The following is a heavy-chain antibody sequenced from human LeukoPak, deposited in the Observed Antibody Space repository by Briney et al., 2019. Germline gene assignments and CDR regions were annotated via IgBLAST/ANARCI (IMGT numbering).Heavy chain of an antibody. V-gene: IGHV1-18*01. D-gene: IGHD3-9*01. CDR2: ISAYNGNT. CDR1: GYTFTSYG. Sequence: ASVKVSCKASGYTFTSYGISWVRQAPGQGLEWMGWISAYNGNTNYAQKLQGRVTMTTDTSTSTAYMELRSLRSDDTAVYYCARDNSVLRYFDWSPGYWGQGTLVTVSS. CDR3: ARDNSVLRYFDWSPGY. J-gene: IGHJ4*02.